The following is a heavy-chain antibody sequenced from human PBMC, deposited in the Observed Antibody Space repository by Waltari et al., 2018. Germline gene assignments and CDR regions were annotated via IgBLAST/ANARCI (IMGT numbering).Heavy chain of an antibody. J-gene: IGHJ5*02. CDR2: IYYTGST. CDR3: ARGGCGDWEWVDP. V-gene: IGHV4-59*01. D-gene: IGHD2-21*02. CDR1: GGSISGFY. Sequence: QVQLQESGPSLLKPSETLSLICTVSGGSISGFYWSWVRQPPGKGLDWIGYIYYTGSTNFNPSLKSRVTMSVDASKNQFSLKLSSVTAADTAFYYCARGGCGDWEWVDPWGQGTLVTVSS.